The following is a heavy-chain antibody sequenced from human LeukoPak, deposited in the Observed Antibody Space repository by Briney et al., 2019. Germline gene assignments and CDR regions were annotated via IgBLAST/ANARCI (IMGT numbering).Heavy chain of an antibody. Sequence: GASVKVSCKASGYIFTNFGISWVRQARGQGLEWMGWISGYNGNTKYVQKFQGRVTMTTDTSTSTAYMELRSLRSDDTAVYYCARDMDSSSWSHFDYWGQGTLVTVSS. CDR1: GYIFTNFG. D-gene: IGHD6-13*01. CDR2: ISGYNGNT. CDR3: ARDMDSSSWSHFDY. J-gene: IGHJ4*02. V-gene: IGHV1-18*01.